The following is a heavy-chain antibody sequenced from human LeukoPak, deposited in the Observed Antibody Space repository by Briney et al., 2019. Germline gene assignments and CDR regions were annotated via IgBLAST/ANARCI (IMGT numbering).Heavy chain of an antibody. V-gene: IGHV3-23*01. CDR3: AKDLGRSGWSDFDY. D-gene: IGHD6-19*01. CDR1: GFTFSSYA. CDR2: ISGSGGST. Sequence: PGGSLRLSCAASGFTFSSYAMSWVRQAPGKGLEWVSAISGSGGSTYYADSVKGRFTISRDNSKNTLYLQVNSLRAEDTAVYYCAKDLGRSGWSDFDYWGQGTLVTVSS. J-gene: IGHJ4*02.